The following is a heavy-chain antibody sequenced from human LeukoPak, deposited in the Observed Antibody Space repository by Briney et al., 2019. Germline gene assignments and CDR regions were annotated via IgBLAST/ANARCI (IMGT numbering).Heavy chain of an antibody. CDR2: IFYSGST. J-gene: IGHJ5*02. D-gene: IGHD3-22*01. V-gene: IGHV4-38-2*01. Sequence: PGGSLRLSCAASGFTFSSYGMHWVRQPPGKGLEWIGSIFYSGSTYYNPSLKSRVTISVDTSKNQFSLKLTSVTAADTAVYFCARNFTSTARKWLFQGWFDPWGQGTLVTVSS. CDR1: GFTFSSYG. CDR3: ARNFTSTARKWLFQGWFDP.